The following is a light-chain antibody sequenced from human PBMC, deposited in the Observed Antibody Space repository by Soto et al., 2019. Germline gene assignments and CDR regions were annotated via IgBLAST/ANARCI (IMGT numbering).Light chain of an antibody. CDR2: DAS. Sequence: ESVLTQSQGTLSLSPGERVTLSCRASQTFGRTYLAWYQQKPGQSPRLLIYDASSRATGIPDRFSGSGSGTDFTLTISRLEPEDFAVSYCQQFGTSPLYTFGQGTKLEIK. J-gene: IGKJ2*01. V-gene: IGKV3-20*01. CDR3: QQFGTSPLYT. CDR1: QTFGRTY.